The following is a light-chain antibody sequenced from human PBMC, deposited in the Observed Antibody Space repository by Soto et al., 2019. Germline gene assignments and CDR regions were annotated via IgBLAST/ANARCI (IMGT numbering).Light chain of an antibody. CDR2: DVT. J-gene: IGLJ1*01. Sequence: QSALTQPASVSVSPGQSITISCTGTSSDVGGYNFVSWYQQHPDKAPKLMIYDVTTRPSGVSNRFSGSKSGNTASLTISGLQAEDEADYYCSSYTSIITYVFGTGTKVTVL. CDR3: SSYTSIITYV. CDR1: SSDVGGYNF. V-gene: IGLV2-14*01.